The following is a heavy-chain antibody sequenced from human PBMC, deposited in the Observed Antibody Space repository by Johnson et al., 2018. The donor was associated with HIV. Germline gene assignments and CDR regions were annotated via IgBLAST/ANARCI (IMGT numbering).Heavy chain of an antibody. Sequence: QVQLVESGGGVVQPGRSLRLSCVSSGFTFSSYGMNWVRQAPGKGLEWVAVISYDGSDKYYADSVKGRLTISRDNSKNTLYLQMNSLRAEYTAVYYCANLEYNSTDAFDIWGQGTLVTVSS. D-gene: IGHD6-6*01. CDR1: GFTFSSYG. CDR3: ANLEYNSTDAFDI. CDR2: ISYDGSDK. J-gene: IGHJ3*02. V-gene: IGHV3-30*18.